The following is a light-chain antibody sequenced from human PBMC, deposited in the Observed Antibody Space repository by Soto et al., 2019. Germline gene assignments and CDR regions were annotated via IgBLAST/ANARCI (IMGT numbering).Light chain of an antibody. CDR2: GAS. J-gene: IGKJ1*01. Sequence: EIVLTQSPGTLSLSPGERATLSCRASQSVSSTSLAWYQQKPGQAPRLLIYGASSRATGIPDRFSGSGSGTDFTLTISRLEPEDFAVYYCQQYGSSRWTFGQGTKVDI. CDR3: QQYGSSRWT. V-gene: IGKV3-20*01. CDR1: QSVSSTS.